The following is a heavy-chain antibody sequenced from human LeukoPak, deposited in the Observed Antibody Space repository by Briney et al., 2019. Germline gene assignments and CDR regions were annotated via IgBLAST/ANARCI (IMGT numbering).Heavy chain of an antibody. CDR2: ISSSGSTM. CDR3: ATRGPDSSGFYRFDY. D-gene: IGHD3-22*01. V-gene: IGHV3-11*01. CDR1: GFTFSDYC. Sequence: GGSLRLSCAASGFTFSDYCRSWIRQAPGKGLEGVSVISSSGSTMYYADSVKGRFTISRDNAKNSLYLQMNSLRAEDTAVYYCATRGPDSSGFYRFDYWGQGTLVTVSS. J-gene: IGHJ4*02.